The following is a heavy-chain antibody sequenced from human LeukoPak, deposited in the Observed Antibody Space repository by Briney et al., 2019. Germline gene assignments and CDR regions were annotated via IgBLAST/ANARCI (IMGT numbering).Heavy chain of an antibody. CDR3: AKSPNFWSGFDA. D-gene: IGHD3-3*01. Sequence: PGGSLRLSCAASGFTFSSYAMSWVRQAPGKGLEWVSVISNSGSSTYYADSVKGRFTISRDNSKNTLYLQMKSLRAEDTAVYYCAKSPNFWSGFDAWGQGTMVTVSS. CDR2: ISNSGSST. CDR1: GFTFSSYA. V-gene: IGHV3-23*01. J-gene: IGHJ3*01.